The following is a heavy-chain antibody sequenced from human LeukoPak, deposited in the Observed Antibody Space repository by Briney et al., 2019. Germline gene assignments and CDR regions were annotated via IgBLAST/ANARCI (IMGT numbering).Heavy chain of an antibody. V-gene: IGHV4-59*01. J-gene: IGHJ6*02. Sequence: SETLSLTCTVSGGSISSYYWSWIRQPPGKGLEWIGYIYYSGSTNYNPSLKSRVTISVDTSKNQFSLKLSSVTAADTAVYYCARGNWNDRVGYYYYGMDVWGQGATVTVSS. CDR3: ARGNWNDRVGYYYYGMDV. D-gene: IGHD1-1*01. CDR2: IYYSGST. CDR1: GGSISSYY.